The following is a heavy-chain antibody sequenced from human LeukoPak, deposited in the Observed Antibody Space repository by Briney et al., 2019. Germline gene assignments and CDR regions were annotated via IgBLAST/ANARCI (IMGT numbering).Heavy chain of an antibody. Sequence: PGGSLRLSCAASGFTVSNHPMYWVRQPPGKGLEWVSSLSDTGDSTHNADSVKGRFTISRDSARSALYLQMNSLRAEDTAVYYCAKGDCSSGSCYFDYWGQGSQVTVSS. CDR3: AKGDCSSGSCYFDY. V-gene: IGHV3-23*01. J-gene: IGHJ4*02. CDR2: LSDTGDST. CDR1: GFTVSNHP. D-gene: IGHD2-15*01.